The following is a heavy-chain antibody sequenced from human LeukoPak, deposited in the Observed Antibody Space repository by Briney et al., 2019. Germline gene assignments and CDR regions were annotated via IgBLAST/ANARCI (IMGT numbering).Heavy chain of an antibody. D-gene: IGHD1-7*01. V-gene: IGHV3-72*01. CDR1: GFILSDHY. CDR3: ASSRENYRQLNY. CDR2: CRNKANTYTT. Sequence: PGGSLRLSCAASGFILSDHYMDWVRQAPGKGLEWVARCRNKANTYTTEYAASVKGRFTVSRDDSKNSLYLQMNSLKTEDTAVYYCASSRENYRQLNYWGQGTLVTVSS. J-gene: IGHJ4*02.